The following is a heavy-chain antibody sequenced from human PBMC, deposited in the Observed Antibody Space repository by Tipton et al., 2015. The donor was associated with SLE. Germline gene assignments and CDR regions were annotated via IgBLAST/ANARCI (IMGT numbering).Heavy chain of an antibody. CDR3: ARDSSGPYYYYYMDV. V-gene: IGHV4-61*02. J-gene: IGHJ6*03. D-gene: IGHD3-10*01. CDR2: IYTSGST. Sequence: TLSLTCTVSGVSISSGSYDWSWIRQPAGKGLECIGRIYTSGSTNSNPSRKSRVTISVHTSQNQFSLKRSSVTAADTAVYYCARDSSGPYYYYYMDVWGKGTTVTVSS. CDR1: GVSISSGSYD.